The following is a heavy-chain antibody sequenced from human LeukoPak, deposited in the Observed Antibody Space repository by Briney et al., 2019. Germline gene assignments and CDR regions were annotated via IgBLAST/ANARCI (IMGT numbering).Heavy chain of an antibody. J-gene: IGHJ5*02. Sequence: ASVKVSCKASGYTFTSYYMHWVRQAPGQGLEWMGGIIPIFGTANYAQKFQGRVTITADESTSTAYMELSSLRSEDTAVYYCARGTLPNGPWGQGTLVTVSS. CDR3: ARGTLPNGP. CDR1: GYTFTSYY. V-gene: IGHV1-69*13. D-gene: IGHD2-8*01. CDR2: IIPIFGTA.